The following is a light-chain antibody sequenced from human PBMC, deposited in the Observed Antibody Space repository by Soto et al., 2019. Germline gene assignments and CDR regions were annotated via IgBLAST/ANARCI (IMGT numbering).Light chain of an antibody. J-gene: IGKJ4*01. CDR2: WAS. V-gene: IGKV4-1*01. CDR1: QSVLYSSDNKNY. Sequence: DIVMTQSPDSLAVSLGERATINCKSSQSVLYSSDNKNYLAWYQQKPGQPPKLLIYWASTRESGVPDRFSGSGSGTDFTLTISSLQAEDVAVYYCNQYYSTPPLTFGGGTKVEIK. CDR3: NQYYSTPPLT.